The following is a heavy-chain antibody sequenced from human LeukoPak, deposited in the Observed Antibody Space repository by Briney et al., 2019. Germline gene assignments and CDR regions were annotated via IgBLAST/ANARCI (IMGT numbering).Heavy chain of an antibody. Sequence: GGSLRLSCAASGFTFSSYAMSWVRQAPGKGLEWVSAISGSGGSTYYADSVKGRFTISRDNSKNTLYLQMNSLRAEDTAVYYCAKRMYYYGSGSLGFDYWGQGTLVTVSS. CDR1: GFTFSSYA. J-gene: IGHJ4*02. CDR2: ISGSGGST. CDR3: AKRMYYYGSGSLGFDY. D-gene: IGHD3-10*01. V-gene: IGHV3-23*01.